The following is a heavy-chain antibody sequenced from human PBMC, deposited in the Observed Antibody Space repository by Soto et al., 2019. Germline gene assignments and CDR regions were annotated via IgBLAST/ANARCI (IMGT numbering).Heavy chain of an antibody. CDR1: GFNFSSYA. CDR3: ARGHDTTIAAAEGY. CDR2: ISYDGSNK. D-gene: IGHD6-13*01. J-gene: IGHJ4*02. V-gene: IGHV3-30-3*01. Sequence: GGSLRLSCAASGFNFSSYAMHWVRQAPGKGLEWVAVISYDGSNKYYADSVKGRFTISRDNSKNTLYLQMNSLRAEDTAVYYCARGHDTTIAAAEGYWGQGTLVTVSS.